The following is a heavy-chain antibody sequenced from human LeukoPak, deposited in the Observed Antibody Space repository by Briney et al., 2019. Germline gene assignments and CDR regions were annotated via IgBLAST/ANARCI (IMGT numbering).Heavy chain of an antibody. V-gene: IGHV4-4*02. J-gene: IGHJ5*02. CDR1: GGSISSSNW. CDR2: IYHSGST. CDR3: VIVVVVAATRNWFDP. D-gene: IGHD2-15*01. Sequence: SGTLSLTCAVSGGSISSSNWWSWVRQPPGKGLEWIGEIYHSGSTNYNPSLKSRVTISVDKSKNQFSLKLSSVTAADTAVYYCVIVVVVAATRNWFDPWGQGTLVTVSS.